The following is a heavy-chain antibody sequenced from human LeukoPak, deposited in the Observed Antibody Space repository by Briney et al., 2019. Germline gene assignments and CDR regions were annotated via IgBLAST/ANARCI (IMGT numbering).Heavy chain of an antibody. CDR2: ISSSSIYI. D-gene: IGHD2-21*01. V-gene: IGHV3-21*01. Sequence: GGSLRLSCAASGFTFSSYNMNLVRQAPGKGLEWVSCISSSSIYIYYADSVKGRFTISRDNAKNSLYLQMNSLRAEDTAVYYCARDLWSPVDFWGQGTLVTVSS. J-gene: IGHJ4*02. CDR3: ARDLWSPVDF. CDR1: GFTFSSYN.